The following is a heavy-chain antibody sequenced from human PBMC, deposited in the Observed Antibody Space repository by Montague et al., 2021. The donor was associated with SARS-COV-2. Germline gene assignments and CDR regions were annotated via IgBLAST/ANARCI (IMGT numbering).Heavy chain of an antibody. J-gene: IGHJ4*01. D-gene: IGHD3-22*01. CDR2: IYYSGGT. CDR1: GGSISSYY. CDR3: ARGDYYDSTGYYDY. Sequence: LRLSCTVSGGSISSYYWSWIRQPPGKGLEWIGYIYYSGGTNYNXSLKSRVTISVDTSKNQFSLKVRSVTAADTAVYYCARGDYYDSTGYYDYWGQGTLVTVSS. V-gene: IGHV4-59*01.